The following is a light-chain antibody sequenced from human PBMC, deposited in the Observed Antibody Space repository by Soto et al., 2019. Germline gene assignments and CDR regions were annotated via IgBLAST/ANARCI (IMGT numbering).Light chain of an antibody. J-gene: IGKJ2*01. Sequence: DLQMTQSPASLSASVGDRVTVTCRASQNIGTYLNWYQQQPGKAPKLLIYAASTLQSGVPSRFSGSGSGTDFTLTISSLQPEXXATXXXQQSSGIPYTFGQGTKAEIK. CDR2: AAS. CDR3: QQSSGIPYT. CDR1: QNIGTY. V-gene: IGKV1-39*01.